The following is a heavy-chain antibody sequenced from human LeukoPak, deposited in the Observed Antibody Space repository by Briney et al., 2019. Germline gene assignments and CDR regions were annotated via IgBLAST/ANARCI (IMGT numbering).Heavy chain of an antibody. Sequence: GGSLRLSCAASGFTFSSYAMHWVRQAPGKGLKWVAVISYDGNYKYYADSAKGRFTISRDNSKNTLYLQMNSLRAEDTAVYYCARNQLGFDIWGHGTMVTVSS. CDR3: ARNQLGFDI. J-gene: IGHJ3*02. V-gene: IGHV3-30*04. CDR1: GFTFSSYA. CDR2: ISYDGNYK. D-gene: IGHD1-1*01.